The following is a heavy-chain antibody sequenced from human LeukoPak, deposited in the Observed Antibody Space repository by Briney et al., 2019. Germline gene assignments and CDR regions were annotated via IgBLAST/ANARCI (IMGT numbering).Heavy chain of an antibody. D-gene: IGHD3-10*01. Sequence: LETLSLTCAVYGGSFSGYSWSWIRQPPGKGLEWIGEINPGGSTNYNPSLKSRVTISVDTSKNQFSLKLSSVTAADTAVYYCARRALGFGESGFDYWGQGTLVTVSS. V-gene: IGHV4-34*01. CDR1: GGSFSGYS. J-gene: IGHJ4*02. CDR2: INPGGST. CDR3: ARRALGFGESGFDY.